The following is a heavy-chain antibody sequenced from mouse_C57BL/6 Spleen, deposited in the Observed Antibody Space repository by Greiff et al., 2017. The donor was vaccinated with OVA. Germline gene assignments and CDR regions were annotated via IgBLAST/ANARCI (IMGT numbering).Heavy chain of an antibody. V-gene: IGHV1-69*01. CDR3: ARALYDGPYYYAMDY. J-gene: IGHJ4*01. D-gene: IGHD1-1*01. CDR2: IDPSDSYT. CDR1: GYTFTSYW. Sequence: VKLQQPGAELVMPGASVKLSCKASGYTFTSYWMHWVKQRPGQGLEWIGEIDPSDSYTNYNQKFKGKSTLTVDKSSSTAYMQLSSLTSEDSAVYYCARALYDGPYYYAMDYWGQGTSVTVSS.